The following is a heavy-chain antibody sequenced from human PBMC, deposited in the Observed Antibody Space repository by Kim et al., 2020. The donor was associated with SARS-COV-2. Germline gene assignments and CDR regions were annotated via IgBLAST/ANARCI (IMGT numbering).Heavy chain of an antibody. Sequence: SVKVSCKASGGTFSSYVISLVRQAPGQGLEWMGGIIPIFGTANYAQKFQGRVTITADESTSTAYMELSSLRSEDTAVYYCARYSSGPRRRWFDPWGQGTLVTVSS. CDR3: ARYSSGPRRRWFDP. V-gene: IGHV1-69*13. CDR1: GGTFSSYV. J-gene: IGHJ5*02. CDR2: IIPIFGTA. D-gene: IGHD6-19*01.